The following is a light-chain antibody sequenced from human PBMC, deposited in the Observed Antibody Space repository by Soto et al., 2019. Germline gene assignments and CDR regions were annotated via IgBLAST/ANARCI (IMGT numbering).Light chain of an antibody. CDR1: QSLDNY. V-gene: IGKV3-11*01. CDR3: QQRGHWPS. J-gene: IGKJ4*01. CDR2: DAS. Sequence: EIVLTQSPATLSLSPGERASLSCRASQSLDNYLAWYQHKPGQAPRLLIYDASTRATDIPARFSGSGSGTDFTLTISSLEPEDFAVYYCQQRGHWPSFGGGTKVEIK.